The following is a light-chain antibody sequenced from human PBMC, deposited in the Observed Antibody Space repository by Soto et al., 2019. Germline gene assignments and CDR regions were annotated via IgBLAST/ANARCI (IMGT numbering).Light chain of an antibody. CDR1: QTISSW. CDR3: QQYNSYPYT. Sequence: DIQMTQSPSTLSASVGNRVTITCRASQTISSWLAWYQQKPGKAPNLLIYKASSLQSGVPSRFSGGGSGTEFTLTISSLQPDDFATYYCQQYNSYPYTFGQGTKLEIK. CDR2: KAS. J-gene: IGKJ2*01. V-gene: IGKV1-5*03.